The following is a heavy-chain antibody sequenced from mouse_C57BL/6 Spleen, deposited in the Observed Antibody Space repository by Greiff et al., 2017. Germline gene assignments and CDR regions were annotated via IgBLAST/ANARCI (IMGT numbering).Heavy chain of an antibody. CDR1: GYTFTDYE. Sequence: VKLQESGAELVRPGASVTLSCKASGYTFTDYELHWVKQTPVHGLEWIGAIDPETGGTAYNQKFKGKAILTADKSSSTAYMELRSLTSEDSAVYYCTRSVADYSNYPAYWGQGTLVTVSA. V-gene: IGHV1-15*01. CDR3: TRSVADYSNYPAY. CDR2: IDPETGGT. D-gene: IGHD2-5*01. J-gene: IGHJ3*01.